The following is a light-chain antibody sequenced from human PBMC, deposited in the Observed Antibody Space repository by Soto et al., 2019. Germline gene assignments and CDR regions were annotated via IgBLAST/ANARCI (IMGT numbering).Light chain of an antibody. CDR3: QQYESYSPWT. CDR1: QSISSW. Sequence: DIQMTQSHSALSASVGDRATITCRASQSISSWLAWYQQKPGKAPKLLIYDASTLQSGVPSRYSGSGSGTEFTLTISNLQPDDFATYYCQQYESYSPWTFGQGTKVEIK. V-gene: IGKV1-5*01. CDR2: DAS. J-gene: IGKJ1*01.